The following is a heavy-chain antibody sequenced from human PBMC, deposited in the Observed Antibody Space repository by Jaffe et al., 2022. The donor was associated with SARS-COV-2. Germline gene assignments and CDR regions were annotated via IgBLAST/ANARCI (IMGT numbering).Heavy chain of an antibody. CDR2: ISYDGSNK. J-gene: IGHJ3*02. CDR1: GFTFSSYG. D-gene: IGHD3-10*01. Sequence: QVQLVESGGGVVQPGRSLRLSCAASGFTFSSYGMHWVRQAPGKGLEWVAVISYDGSNKYYADSVKGRFTISRDNSKNTLYLQMNSLRAEDTAVYYCAKDLFSSYYYGSGAGAFDIWGQGTMVTVSS. V-gene: IGHV3-30*18. CDR3: AKDLFSSYYYGSGAGAFDI.